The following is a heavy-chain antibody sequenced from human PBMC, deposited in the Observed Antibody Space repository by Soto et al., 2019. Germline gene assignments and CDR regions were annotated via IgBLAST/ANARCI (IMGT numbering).Heavy chain of an antibody. CDR2: IIPIFGTA. V-gene: IGHV1-69*13. Sequence: EASVKVSCKASGGTFSSYAISWVRQAPGQGLEWMGGIIPIFGTANYAQKFQGRVTITADESTSTAYMELSSLRSEDTAVYYCARGGIVLVPAAIAADWFDPWG. D-gene: IGHD2-2*01. CDR3: ARGGIVLVPAAIAADWFDP. J-gene: IGHJ5*02. CDR1: GGTFSSYA.